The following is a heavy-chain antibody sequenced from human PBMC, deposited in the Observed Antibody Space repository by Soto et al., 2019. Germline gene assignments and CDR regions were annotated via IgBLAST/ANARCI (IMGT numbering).Heavy chain of an antibody. V-gene: IGHV3-23*01. Sequence: GGSLRLSCAASGFTFSSYAMSWVRQAPGKGLEWVSAISGSGGSTYYADSVKGRFTISRDNSKNTLYLQMNSLRAEDTAVYYCAKRNVAGTSYYYYYYGMDVWGQGTTVTVSS. CDR3: AKRNVAGTSYYYYYYGMDV. CDR2: ISGSGGST. J-gene: IGHJ6*02. D-gene: IGHD6-19*01. CDR1: GFTFSSYA.